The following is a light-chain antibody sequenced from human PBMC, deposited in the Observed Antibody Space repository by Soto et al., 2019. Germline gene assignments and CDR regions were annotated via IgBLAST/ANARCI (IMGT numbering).Light chain of an antibody. V-gene: IGLV2-14*01. J-gene: IGLJ3*02. CDR1: SSDVGGYNY. CDR2: DVT. CDR3: SSYTSSSTPLV. Sequence: QSALTQPASVSGSPGQSITISCTGTSSDVGGYNYVSWYQQHPGKAPKLMIYDVTNRPSGVSNRFSGSKSGNTASLTISGLQAEDDADYYCSSYTSSSTPLVFGGGTQLTVL.